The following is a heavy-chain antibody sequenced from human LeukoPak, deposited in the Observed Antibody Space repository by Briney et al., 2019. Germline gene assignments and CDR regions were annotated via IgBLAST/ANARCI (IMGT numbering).Heavy chain of an antibody. V-gene: IGHV4-31*03. D-gene: IGHD3-3*01. CDR2: IYYSGST. CDR1: GGSISSGGYY. CDR3: ARTTIFGVVPGGWFDP. J-gene: IGHJ5*02. Sequence: PSQTLSLTCTVSGGSISSGGYYWSWIRQHPGKGLEWIGHIYYSGSTYYNPSLKSRVTISVDTSKNQFSLKLSSVTAADTAVYYCARTTIFGVVPGGWFDPWGQGTLVTVSS.